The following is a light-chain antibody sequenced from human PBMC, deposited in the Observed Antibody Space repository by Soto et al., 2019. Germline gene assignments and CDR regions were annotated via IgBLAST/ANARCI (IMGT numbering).Light chain of an antibody. Sequence: QSVLTQPPSVSAAPGQKVTLSCSGISSNIGGNSVSWYQQLPVTAPKLLIYDDNKRPSGIPDRFSGSKSGASATLGITASQTGDEADYYCGSWDSSLSSYVFGTGTQVT. CDR2: DDN. CDR3: GSWDSSLSSYV. CDR1: SSNIGGNS. V-gene: IGLV1-51*01. J-gene: IGLJ1*01.